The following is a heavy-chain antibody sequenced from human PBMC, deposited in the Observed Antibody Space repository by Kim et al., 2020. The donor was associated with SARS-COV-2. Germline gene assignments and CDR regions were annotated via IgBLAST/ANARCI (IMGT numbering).Heavy chain of an antibody. CDR1: GYIFNVYY. Sequence: GESLKISCQGSGYIFNVYYIAWVRQMPGKGLEWMGIIYPGDSDTRYNPSFQGQVTISVDKSSATAYLQWGSLKASDTATYYCARQGVVGSPYFYGFNVWGQGTTVTVSS. J-gene: IGHJ6*02. CDR3: ARQGVVGSPYFYGFNV. CDR2: IYPGDSDT. V-gene: IGHV5-51*01. D-gene: IGHD1-26*01.